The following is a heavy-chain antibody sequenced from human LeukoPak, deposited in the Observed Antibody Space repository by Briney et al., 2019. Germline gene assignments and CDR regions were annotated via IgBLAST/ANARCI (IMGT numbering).Heavy chain of an antibody. D-gene: IGHD7-27*01. V-gene: IGHV1-18*04. CDR3: ARNSPRDVAGRQFLPGVLSLLSQCDNCFDP. J-gene: IGHJ5*02. Sequence: GASVKVSCKASGYTFTNYGISWMRQAPGQGLEWMGWINTYNGNTNYAQKFQGRVTMTTDTSTSTAYMELRSLRSDDTAVYYCARNSPRDVAGRQFLPGVLSLLSQCDNCFDPWGQGTLVSVSS. CDR1: GYTFTNYG. CDR2: INTYNGNT.